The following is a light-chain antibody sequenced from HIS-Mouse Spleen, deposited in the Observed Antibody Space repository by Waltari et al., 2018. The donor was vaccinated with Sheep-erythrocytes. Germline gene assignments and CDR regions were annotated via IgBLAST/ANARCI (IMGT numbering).Light chain of an antibody. CDR3: SSYAGSNNWV. Sequence: QSALTQPPSASGSPGQSVTLSCPRTSSDVGGYNYVPWYQQHPGKAPKLMIYEGSKRPSGVPDRLSGSKSGNTASLTVSGLQAEDEADYYCSSYAGSNNWVFGGGTKLTVL. CDR1: SSDVGGYNY. CDR2: EGS. J-gene: IGLJ3*02. V-gene: IGLV2-8*01.